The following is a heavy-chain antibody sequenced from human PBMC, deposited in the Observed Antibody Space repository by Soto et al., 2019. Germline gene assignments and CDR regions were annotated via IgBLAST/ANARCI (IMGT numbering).Heavy chain of an antibody. D-gene: IGHD2-8*01. J-gene: IGHJ6*02. Sequence: SETLSLTCTVSGGSISSYYWSWIRQPPGKGLEWIGYIYYSGSTNYNPSLKSRVTISVDTSKNQFSLKLSSVTAADTAVYYCARDNVPWYYGMDVWGQGTTVTVSS. CDR1: GGSISSYY. CDR3: ARDNVPWYYGMDV. V-gene: IGHV4-59*01. CDR2: IYYSGST.